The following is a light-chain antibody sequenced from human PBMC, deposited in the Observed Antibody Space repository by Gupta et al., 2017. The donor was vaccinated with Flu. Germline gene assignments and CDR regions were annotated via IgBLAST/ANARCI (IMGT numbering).Light chain of an antibody. CDR3: CSYAGTYTFV. CDR2: DVT. V-gene: IGLV2-11*01. CDR1: NSDVGNYDY. J-gene: IGLJ1*01. Sequence: TNSDVGNYDYVSGYQLHPGKAPKLMIYDVTKRPSGVPDRFSGSKSGNTASLTVSGLQADDEAEYYCCSYAGTYTFVFGTGTKVTVL.